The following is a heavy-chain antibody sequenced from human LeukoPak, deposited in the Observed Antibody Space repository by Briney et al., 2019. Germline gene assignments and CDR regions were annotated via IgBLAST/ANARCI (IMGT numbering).Heavy chain of an antibody. CDR1: GFTLSRYW. CDR3: ARDVVIGSGSLDS. J-gene: IGHJ5*01. CDR2: IYTDGIFT. D-gene: IGHD3-10*01. V-gene: IGHV3-74*01. Sequence: GGSLRLSCAASGFTLSRYWMHWVRRAPGKGLVWVARIYTDGIFTNYADSVEGRFTISRDNAKNTLYLQMNSLTGEDTAVYCCARDVVIGSGSLDSWGQGTMVTVTS.